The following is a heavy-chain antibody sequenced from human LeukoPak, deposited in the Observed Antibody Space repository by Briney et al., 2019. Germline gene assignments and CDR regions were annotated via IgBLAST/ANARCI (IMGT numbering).Heavy chain of an antibody. CDR2: IYYSGST. V-gene: IGHV4-59*01. D-gene: IGHD3-10*01. Sequence: SETLSLTCTVSGGSISSYYWSWIRQPPGKGLEWIGYIYYSGSTNYNPSLKSRVTISVDTSKNQFSLKLSSVTAADTAVYYCARGREGYYYGSGILFDYWGQGTLVTVSS. CDR1: GGSISSYY. CDR3: ARGREGYYYGSGILFDY. J-gene: IGHJ4*02.